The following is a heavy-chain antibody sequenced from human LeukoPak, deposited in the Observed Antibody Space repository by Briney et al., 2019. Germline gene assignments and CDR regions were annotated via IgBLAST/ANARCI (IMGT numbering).Heavy chain of an antibody. Sequence: SETLSLTCTVSGGSISSYYWRWIRQPPGKGLEWIGYMYYSGSTNYNPSLKSRVTISVDTSKNQFSLKLSSVTAADTAVYYCARVLRGYSGYDLGLIQHWGQGTLVTVSS. V-gene: IGHV4-59*01. CDR2: MYYSGST. CDR1: GGSISSYY. CDR3: ARVLRGYSGYDLGLIQH. D-gene: IGHD5-12*01. J-gene: IGHJ1*01.